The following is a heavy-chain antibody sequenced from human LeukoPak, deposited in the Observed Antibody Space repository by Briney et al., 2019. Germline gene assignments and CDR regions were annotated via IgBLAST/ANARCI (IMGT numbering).Heavy chain of an antibody. CDR3: ARGALPSRITMVRGVTPKYKNWFDP. Sequence: ASVKVSCKASGYTFTGYYMHWVRQAPGQGLEWMGWINPNSGGTNYAQKFQGRATMTRDTSISTAYMELSSLRSEDTAVYYCARGALPSRITMVRGVTPKYKNWFDPWGQGTLVTVSS. J-gene: IGHJ5*02. D-gene: IGHD3-10*01. CDR2: INPNSGGT. CDR1: GYTFTGYY. V-gene: IGHV1-2*02.